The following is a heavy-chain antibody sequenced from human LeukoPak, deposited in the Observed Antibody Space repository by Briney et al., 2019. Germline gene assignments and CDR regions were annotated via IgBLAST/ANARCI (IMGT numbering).Heavy chain of an antibody. J-gene: IGHJ3*02. CDR2: IYASGST. V-gene: IGHV4-59*01. CDR1: GASISHYS. D-gene: IGHD6-13*01. Sequence: KPSETLSLTCAVSGASISHYSWRWIRQRPGKGLEWIGDIYASGSTSYNPSHTGRVTTSKDTSKNHFSLKLISVTAADTVVYYCASERVAAAAAPAAFDIWGQGTMVTVSS. CDR3: ASERVAAAAAPAAFDI.